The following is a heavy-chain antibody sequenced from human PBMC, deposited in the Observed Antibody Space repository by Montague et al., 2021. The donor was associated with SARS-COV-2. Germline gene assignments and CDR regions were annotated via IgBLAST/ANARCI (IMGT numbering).Heavy chain of an antibody. V-gene: IGHV6-1*01. CDR2: TYYRSKWYN. CDR1: GDSVSSNSPT. CDR3: ARVYCGGDCYFYWYFDL. J-gene: IGHJ2*01. Sequence: CAISGDSVSSNSPTWNWNTQSPSRRLELLGRTYYRSKWYNDYAVSVKSRVIINPDTSNNQISLQLNSVTPEDTAVYYCARVYCGGDCYFYWYFDLWGRGTMVTVSS. D-gene: IGHD2-21*02.